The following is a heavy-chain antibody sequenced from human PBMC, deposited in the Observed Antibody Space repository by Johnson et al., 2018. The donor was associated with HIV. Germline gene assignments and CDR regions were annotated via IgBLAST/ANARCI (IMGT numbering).Heavy chain of an antibody. CDR1: GFTFSSYW. Sequence: VESGGGLVQPGGSLRLSCAASGFTFSSYWMSWVRQAPGKGLEWVAVISYDGSNKYYADSVKGRFTISRDNSKNTLYLQMNSLTAADTAVYYCVREHRADESFDLCGQGTMVTVSS. CDR3: VREHRADESFDL. J-gene: IGHJ3*01. CDR2: ISYDGSNK. V-gene: IGHV3-30*03. D-gene: IGHD1-14*01.